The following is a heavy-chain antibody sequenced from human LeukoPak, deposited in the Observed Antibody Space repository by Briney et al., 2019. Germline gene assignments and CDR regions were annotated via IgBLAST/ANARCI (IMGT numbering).Heavy chain of an antibody. CDR2: IYSGHDT. Sequence: GGSLRLSCAVSGFTVSSNYMSWVRQAPGKGLEWVSVIYSGHDTYYADSVKGRFTISRDDSKNTLYLQMNNLRAEDTAVYYCVAYCSGGFCYSLNWGQGTLVTVSS. CDR3: VAYCSGGFCYSLN. J-gene: IGHJ4*02. V-gene: IGHV3-53*01. D-gene: IGHD2-15*01. CDR1: GFTVSSNY.